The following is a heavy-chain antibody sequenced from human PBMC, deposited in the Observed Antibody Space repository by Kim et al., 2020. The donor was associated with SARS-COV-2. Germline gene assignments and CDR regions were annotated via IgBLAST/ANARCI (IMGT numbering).Heavy chain of an antibody. V-gene: IGHV4-34*01. CDR3: ARAPGPAIVATGWWGYFHFFMDV. J-gene: IGHJ6*03. CDR2: IGPGGST. CDR1: GASFTNYY. D-gene: IGHD6-13*01. Sequence: SETLSLTCAVYGASFTNYYWTWIRQAPGKGLEWIGEIGPGGSTSYNPSLKSRVTVSLDTSKKQFSLYLNSMTAADTAVYYCARAPGPAIVATGWWGYFHFFMDVWGKGTTVTVS.